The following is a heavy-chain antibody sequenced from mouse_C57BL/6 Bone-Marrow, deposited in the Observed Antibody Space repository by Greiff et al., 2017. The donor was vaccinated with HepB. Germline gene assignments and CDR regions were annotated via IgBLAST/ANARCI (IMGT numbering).Heavy chain of an antibody. J-gene: IGHJ4*01. CDR1: GFSLTSYG. CDR2: IWSGGST. CDR3: AKKNDYDGGGYYAMDY. V-gene: IGHV2-4*01. D-gene: IGHD2-4*01. Sequence: QVQLKQSGPGLVQPSQSLSITCTVSGFSLTSYGVHWVRQPPGKGLEWLGVIWSGGSTDYNAAFISRLSISKDNSKSQVFFKMNSLQADDTAIYYCAKKNDYDGGGYYAMDYWGQGTSVTVSS.